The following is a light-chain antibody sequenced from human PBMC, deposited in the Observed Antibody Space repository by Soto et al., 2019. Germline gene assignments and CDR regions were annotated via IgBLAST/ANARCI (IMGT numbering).Light chain of an antibody. CDR1: SRDVGGYNS. CDR2: EVS. J-gene: IGLJ3*02. V-gene: IGLV2-14*01. Sequence: QSALTQPASVSGSPGQSITISYTGTSRDVGGYNSVSWYQQHPGKAPKVIIYEVSNRPSGVSNRFSGSKSVNTASLTISGLQPEDEADYYCSSYTAITTWVFGGGTKLTVL. CDR3: SSYTAITTWV.